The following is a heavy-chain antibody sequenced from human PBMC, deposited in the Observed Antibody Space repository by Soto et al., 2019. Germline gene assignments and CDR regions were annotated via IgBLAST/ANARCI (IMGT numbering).Heavy chain of an antibody. CDR3: ALYRPATYYYGSGSLPYWYFDL. CDR2: IYYSGST. CDR1: GGSISSSSYY. J-gene: IGHJ2*01. Sequence: PSETLSLTCTVSGGSISSSSYYWGWIRQPPGKGLEWIGSIYYSGSTYYNPSLKSRVTISVDTSKNQFSLKLSSVTAADTAVYYCALYRPATYYYGSGSLPYWYFDLWGRGTLVTVSS. V-gene: IGHV4-39*01. D-gene: IGHD3-10*01.